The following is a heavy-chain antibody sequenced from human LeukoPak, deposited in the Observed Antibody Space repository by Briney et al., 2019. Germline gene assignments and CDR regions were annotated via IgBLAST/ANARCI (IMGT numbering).Heavy chain of an antibody. CDR2: IYYSGST. CDR3: ARGLLLWLGVGAFDI. D-gene: IGHD3-10*01. Sequence: SETLSLTCTVSGGSISSSSYYWGWIRQPPGKGLEWIGSIYYSGSTYYNPSLKSRVTISVDTSKNQFSLKLSSVTAADTAVCYCARGLLLWLGVGAFDIWGQGTMVTVSS. J-gene: IGHJ3*02. V-gene: IGHV4-39*07. CDR1: GGSISSSSYY.